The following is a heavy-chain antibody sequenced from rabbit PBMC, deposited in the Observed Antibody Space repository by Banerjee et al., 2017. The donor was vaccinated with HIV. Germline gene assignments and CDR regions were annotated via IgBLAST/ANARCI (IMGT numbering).Heavy chain of an antibody. D-gene: IGHD4-1*01. CDR3: ARDGGSGWGAPYYFNL. CDR1: GFSFSNKYV. Sequence: QEQLEESGGGLVQPEGSLTLTCTASGFSFSNKYVMCWVRQAPGKGLEWIACINTSSGNTVYATWAKGRFTISKTSWTTVTLQMTSLTAADTATYFCARDGGSGWGAPYYFNLWGQGTLVTV. CDR2: INTSSGNT. J-gene: IGHJ4*01. V-gene: IGHV1S45*01.